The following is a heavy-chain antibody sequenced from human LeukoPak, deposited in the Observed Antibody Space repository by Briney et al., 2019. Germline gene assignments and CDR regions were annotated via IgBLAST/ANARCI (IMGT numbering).Heavy chain of an antibody. CDR1: RFTFGDYA. J-gene: IGHJ5*02. Sequence: PGRSLRLSCTASRFTFGDYAMSWFRQAPGKGLEWVGFIRTKAYGGTTEFAASVKGRFTISRDNSKSIAYLQMNSLRAEDTAVYYCARGKTDYDFLGEQWFDPWGQGTLVTVSS. V-gene: IGHV3-49*03. CDR2: IRTKAYGGTT. D-gene: IGHD3-3*01. CDR3: ARGKTDYDFLGEQWFDP.